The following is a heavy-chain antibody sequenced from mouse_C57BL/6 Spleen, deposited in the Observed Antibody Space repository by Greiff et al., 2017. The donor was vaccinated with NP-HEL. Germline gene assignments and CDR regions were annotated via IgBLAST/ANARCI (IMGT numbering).Heavy chain of an antibody. J-gene: IGHJ3*01. CDR3: ARDHRSWFAY. Sequence: DVQLQESGGGLVKPGGSLKLSCAASGFTFSSYAMSWVRQTPEKRLAWVATISDGGSYTYYPDNVKGRFTISRDNAKNNLYLQMSHLKSEDTAMYYCARDHRSWFAYWGQGTLVTVSA. CDR1: GFTFSSYA. CDR2: ISDGGSYT. V-gene: IGHV5-4*01.